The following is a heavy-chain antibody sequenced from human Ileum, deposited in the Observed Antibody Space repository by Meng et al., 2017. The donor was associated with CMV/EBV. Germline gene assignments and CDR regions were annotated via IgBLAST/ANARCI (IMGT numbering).Heavy chain of an antibody. Sequence: QLQLQESDPGLAKPSETLSLTCSVSGGSISSYYWSWIRQAPGKGLEWIGYVYSTGSTNYSPSLRSRVTISVDTSRNQFSLRLSSVTAADTAVYYCARTGRFGSYYFDYWGQGTLVTVSS. V-gene: IGHV4-59*01. CDR2: VYSTGST. D-gene: IGHD3-10*01. J-gene: IGHJ4*02. CDR1: GGSISSYY. CDR3: ARTGRFGSYYFDY.